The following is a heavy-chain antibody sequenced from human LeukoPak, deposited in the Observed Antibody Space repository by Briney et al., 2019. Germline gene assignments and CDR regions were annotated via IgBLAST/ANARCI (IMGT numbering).Heavy chain of an antibody. D-gene: IGHD3-10*01. Sequence: PGGSLRLCCAASGFSLSAYWMTWIRQSPGKGLEWIGEINHSGDTNYNPSLKNRVTISSDTSKDQFSLKLSSVTAADTAIYYCAREANSYDSGTYAWFDYWGQGALVTVSS. CDR1: GFSLSAYW. V-gene: IGHV4-34*01. CDR3: AREANSYDSGTYAWFDY. J-gene: IGHJ4*02. CDR2: INHSGDT.